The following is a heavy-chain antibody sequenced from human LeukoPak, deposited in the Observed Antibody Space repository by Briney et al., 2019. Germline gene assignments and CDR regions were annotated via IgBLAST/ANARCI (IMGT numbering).Heavy chain of an antibody. Sequence: GASVKVSCKASGYAFTSYGISWVRQAPGQGLEWMGLISAYNGNTNYAQKLQGRVTMTTDTSTSTAYMELRSLKSDDTAVYYCARQSYDYVWGSYRSERGVTDYWGQGTLVTVSS. CDR3: ARQSYDYVWGSYRSERGVTDY. D-gene: IGHD3-16*02. J-gene: IGHJ4*02. V-gene: IGHV1-18*01. CDR2: ISAYNGNT. CDR1: GYAFTSYG.